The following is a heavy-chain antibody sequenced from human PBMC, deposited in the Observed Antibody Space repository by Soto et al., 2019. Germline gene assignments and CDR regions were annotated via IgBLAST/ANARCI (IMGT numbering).Heavy chain of an antibody. CDR3: ARFVGAGTWPGLDY. Sequence: EVQLLESGGGLVQPGGSLRLSCAVSGFTFSSYAMAWVRQAPGKGLEWVSSIRVNDDGTHYTDSVKGRFTISGDTSKNTLSLQMNSLRVEDTAIYYCARFVGAGTWPGLDYWGQGTLVTISS. D-gene: IGHD6-13*01. V-gene: IGHV3-23*01. CDR2: IRVNDDGT. J-gene: IGHJ4*02. CDR1: GFTFSSYA.